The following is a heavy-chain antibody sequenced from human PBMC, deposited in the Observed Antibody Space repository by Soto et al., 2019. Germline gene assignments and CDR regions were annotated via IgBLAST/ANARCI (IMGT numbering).Heavy chain of an antibody. CDR2: ISAYNGNT. J-gene: IGHJ4*02. CDR1: GYTFTSYG. CDR3: ARCPSLNYDFWSGHDY. D-gene: IGHD3-3*01. V-gene: IGHV1-18*01. Sequence: ASVKGSCTASGYTFTSYGISWVRQAPGQGLEWMGWISAYNGNTNYAQKLQGRVTMTTDTSTSTAYMELRSLRSDDTAVYYCARCPSLNYDFWSGHDYWGQGTLVTVSS.